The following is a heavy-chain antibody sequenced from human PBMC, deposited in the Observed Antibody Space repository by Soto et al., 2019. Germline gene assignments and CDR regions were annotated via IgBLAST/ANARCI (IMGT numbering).Heavy chain of an antibody. D-gene: IGHD1-26*01. CDR3: AKDAGSYNYYYYYYMDV. CDR2: ISGSGGST. J-gene: IGHJ6*03. CDR1: GFTFSSYA. V-gene: IGHV3-23*01. Sequence: VQLLESGGGLVQPGGSLRLSCAASGFTFSSYAMSWVRQAPGKGLEWVSAISGSGGSTYYADSVKGRFTISRDNSKNTLYLQMNSLRAEDTAVYYCAKDAGSYNYYYYYYMDVWGKGTTVTVSS.